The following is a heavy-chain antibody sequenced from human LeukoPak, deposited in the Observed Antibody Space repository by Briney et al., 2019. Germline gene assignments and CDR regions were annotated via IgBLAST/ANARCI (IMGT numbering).Heavy chain of an antibody. CDR1: GFTFSSYA. CDR2: ISSSGGST. Sequence: GGSLRLSCAASGFTFSSYAMSWVRQAPGKGLEWVSSISSSGGSTYYADSVKGRFTISRDTSKNTLYLQMNSLRPKDTAVYYCARDAKQLPYWGQGTLVTVSS. CDR3: ARDAKQLPY. V-gene: IGHV3-23*01. D-gene: IGHD5-24*01. J-gene: IGHJ4*02.